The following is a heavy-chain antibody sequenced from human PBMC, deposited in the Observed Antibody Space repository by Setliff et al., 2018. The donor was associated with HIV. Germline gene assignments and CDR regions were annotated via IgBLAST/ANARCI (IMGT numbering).Heavy chain of an antibody. J-gene: IGHJ6*02. V-gene: IGHV3-23*01. D-gene: IGHD6-13*01. CDR2: ISGSGTTT. CDR3: ATGGMAAAGPGGGHGLDV. Sequence: GWSLRLSCAASGFTFDDYAVTWVRQAPGKGLDYVSAISGSGTTTYYANSVKGRFTISRDSSKNTLSLQMSSLRAEDTALYYCATGGMAAAGPGGGHGLDVWGQGTTVTVSS. CDR1: GFTFDDYA.